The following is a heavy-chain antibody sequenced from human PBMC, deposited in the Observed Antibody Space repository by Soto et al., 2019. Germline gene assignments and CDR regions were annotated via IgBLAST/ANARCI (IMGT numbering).Heavy chain of an antibody. D-gene: IGHD6-25*01. CDR2: SSAYNGNT. J-gene: IGHJ4*02. CDR1: GYTFTSYG. CDR3: VVAAQPYYFDY. V-gene: IGHV1-18*01. Sequence: QVQLVQSGAEVKKPGASVKVSCKASGYTFTSYGISWVRQAPGQGLEWMGWSSAYNGNTNYAQRLQGRVTMTTDTSTGTAYMELRSLRSDDTAVYYCVVAAQPYYFDYWGQGTLVTVSS.